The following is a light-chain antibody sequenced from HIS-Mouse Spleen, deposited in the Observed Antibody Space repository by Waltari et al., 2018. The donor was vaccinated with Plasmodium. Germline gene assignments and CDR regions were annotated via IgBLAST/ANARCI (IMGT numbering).Light chain of an antibody. J-gene: IGKJ4*01. CDR3: QQRSNWPRVLT. CDR1: QSVSRY. CDR2: DSS. V-gene: IGKV3-11*01. Sequence: EIVLTQSPATLSLSPGERATLSCRARQSVSRYLAWYQQKPGQAPRPLIYDSSNRATGIPARFSGSGSGTDFTLTISSLEPEDFAVYYCQQRSNWPRVLTFGGGTKVEIK.